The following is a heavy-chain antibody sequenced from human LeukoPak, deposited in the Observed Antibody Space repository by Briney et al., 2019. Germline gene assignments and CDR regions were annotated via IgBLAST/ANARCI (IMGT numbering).Heavy chain of an antibody. J-gene: IGHJ4*02. V-gene: IGHV4-39*02. D-gene: IGHD3-10*01. CDR2: IYYSGST. Sequence: SQTLSLTCAVSGGSISSSSYYWGWIRQPPGKGLEWIGGIYYSGSTYYNPSLKSRVTISVDTSKNQFSLKLSSVTAADTAVYYCAREINYYGSGSLRAPFDYWGQGTLVTVSS. CDR1: GGSISSSSYY. CDR3: AREINYYGSGSLRAPFDY.